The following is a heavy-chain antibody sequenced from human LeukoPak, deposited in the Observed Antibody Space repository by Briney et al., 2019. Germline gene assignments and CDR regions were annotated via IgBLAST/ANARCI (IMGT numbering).Heavy chain of an antibody. CDR1: GGSISSYY. CDR2: IYYSGST. D-gene: IGHD6-13*01. Sequence: SETLSLTCTVSGGSISSYYWSWIRQPPGKGLEWIGYIYYSGSTNYNPSLKSRVTISVDTSKNQFSLKLSSVTAADTAVYYCARMGSRYSSSLPDYYYYYYGMDVWGQGTTVTVSS. J-gene: IGHJ6*02. V-gene: IGHV4-59*08. CDR3: ARMGSRYSSSLPDYYYYYYGMDV.